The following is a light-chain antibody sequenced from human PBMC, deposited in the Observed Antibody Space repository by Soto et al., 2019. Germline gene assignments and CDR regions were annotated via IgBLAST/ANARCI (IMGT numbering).Light chain of an antibody. V-gene: IGLV3-21*02. CDR3: CSYAGSSKV. Sequence: SYELTQAPSVSVAPGQTATVTCGGSNIGSIGVHWYQQRPGQAPVLVVHDDSDRPSGIPERFSGSKSGNTASLTISGLQAEDEADYYCCSYAGSSKVFGGGTQLTVL. CDR2: DDS. CDR1: NIGSIG. J-gene: IGLJ3*02.